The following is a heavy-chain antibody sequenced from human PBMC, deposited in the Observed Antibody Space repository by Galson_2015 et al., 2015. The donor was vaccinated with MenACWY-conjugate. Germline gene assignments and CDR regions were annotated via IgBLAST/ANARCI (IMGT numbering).Heavy chain of an antibody. Sequence: SLRLSCAASGFTFNNYWMSWVRQVPGKGPEWVANIKQDGSEKYYVDSVRGRFTISRDNAKSSLFLQMNSLGAEDTAVYYCARDLGFYCSHNDCHSPYRGQGTLVTVSS. CDR3: ARDLGFYCSHNDCHSPY. J-gene: IGHJ4*02. CDR1: GFTFNNYW. D-gene: IGHD2-15*01. CDR2: IKQDGSEK. V-gene: IGHV3-7*03.